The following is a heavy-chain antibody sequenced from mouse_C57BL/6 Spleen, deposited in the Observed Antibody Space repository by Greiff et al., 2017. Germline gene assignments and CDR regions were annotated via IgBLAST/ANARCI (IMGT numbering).Heavy chain of an antibody. Sequence: QVQLQQPGAELAKPGASVKLSCKASGYTFTSYWMHWVKQRPGRGLEWIGYIDPSSGYTKYNQKFKDKATLTVDKSSSTAYMQLSSLTYEDSAVYYCARRSQGGYFDYWGQGTTLTVSS. CDR2: IDPSSGYT. CDR1: GYTFTSYW. V-gene: IGHV1-7*01. J-gene: IGHJ2*01. CDR3: ARRSQGGYFDY.